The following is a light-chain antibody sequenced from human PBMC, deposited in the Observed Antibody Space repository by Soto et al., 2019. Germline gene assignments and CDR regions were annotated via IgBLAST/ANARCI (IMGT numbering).Light chain of an antibody. J-gene: IGLJ2*01. V-gene: IGLV2-14*01. CDR2: AVT. CDR1: ATDVGAYNY. Sequence: QSALTQPASVSGSPGQSITISCTGTATDVGAYNYVSWYQQHPGRAPKLIIYAVTDRPSGVSNRFSGSKSGNTASLTISGLQAEDEADYYCSSYTSSSTLVVFGGGTKVTVL. CDR3: SSYTSSSTLVV.